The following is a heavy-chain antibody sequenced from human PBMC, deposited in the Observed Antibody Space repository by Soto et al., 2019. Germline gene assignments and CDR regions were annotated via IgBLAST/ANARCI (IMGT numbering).Heavy chain of an antibody. V-gene: IGHV1-18*01. CDR1: GYTFTSYG. D-gene: IGHD1-7*01. J-gene: IGHJ6*02. CDR3: ARLELNYSYYGMDV. CDR2: ISAYNGNT. Sequence: ASVKVSCKASGYTFTSYGISWVRQAPGQGLEWMGWISAYNGNTNYAQKLQGRVTMTTDTSTSTAYMELRSLRSDDTAVYYCARLELNYSYYGMDVWGQGTTVTVSS.